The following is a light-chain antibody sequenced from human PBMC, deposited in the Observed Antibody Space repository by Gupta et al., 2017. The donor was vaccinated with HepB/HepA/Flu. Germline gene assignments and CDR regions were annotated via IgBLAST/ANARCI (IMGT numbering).Light chain of an antibody. V-gene: IGKV3-15*01. J-gene: IGKJ1*01. CDR3: QQDKNWPPVT. CDR1: QSVSSN. Sequence: EIVMTQSPATLSVSPGERATLSCRASQSVSSNLAWYQQKPGQAPRLLIYGASTRATGIPARFSGSGSGTEFTLTISSRQSEDFAVYYCQQDKNWPPVTFGQGTKVEIK. CDR2: GAS.